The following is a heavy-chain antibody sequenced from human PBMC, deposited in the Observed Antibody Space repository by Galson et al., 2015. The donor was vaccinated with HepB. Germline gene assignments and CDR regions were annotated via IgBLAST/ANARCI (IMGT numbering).Heavy chain of an antibody. Sequence: SLRLSCAASGFTFSSYSMNWVRQAPGKGLDWLSYTNTISTNIYYADSVRGRFTISRDNTKRTLYLQMNRLRGEDTALYYCAKDRNSTSPGTYGMDVWGQGTTVTVFS. CDR2: TNTISTNI. D-gene: IGHD6-6*01. V-gene: IGHV3-48*01. J-gene: IGHJ6*02. CDR1: GFTFSSYS. CDR3: AKDRNSTSPGTYGMDV.